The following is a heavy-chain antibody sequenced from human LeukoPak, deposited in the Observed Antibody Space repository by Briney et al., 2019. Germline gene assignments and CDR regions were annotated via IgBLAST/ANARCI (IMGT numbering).Heavy chain of an antibody. D-gene: IGHD3-10*01. J-gene: IGHJ4*02. CDR3: ARVGYYSSGPFSYFDY. CDR2: ISYDGSNE. Sequence: GGSLRLSCSASGFTFSSYAMHWVRQAPGKGLEWVAVISYDGSNEYYAESVKGRFTISRDSSENTLYLEMNSLRVEDTAVYYCARVGYYSSGPFSYFDYWGQGTLVTVSS. CDR1: GFTFSSYA. V-gene: IGHV3-30-3*01.